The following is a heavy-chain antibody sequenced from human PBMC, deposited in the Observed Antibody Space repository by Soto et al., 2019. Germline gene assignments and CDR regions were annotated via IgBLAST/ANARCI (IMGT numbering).Heavy chain of an antibody. CDR2: STKHSYGGTT. V-gene: IGHV3-49*04. D-gene: IGHD3-3*01. CDR3: ARDGDYYGMDV. J-gene: IGHJ6*02. CDR1: GFTSTDHA. Sequence: GGSLRLSCTVSGFTSTDHALTWVRQAPGKGLEWVAFSTKHSYGGTTDYAASVKGRFTISRDDSKSIAYLQMNSLQIADTAIYYCARDGDYYGMDVWGQGTTVTVSS.